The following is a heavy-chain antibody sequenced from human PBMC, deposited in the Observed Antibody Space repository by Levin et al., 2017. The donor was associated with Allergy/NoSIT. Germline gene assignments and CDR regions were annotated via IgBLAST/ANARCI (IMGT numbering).Heavy chain of an antibody. J-gene: IGHJ4*02. CDR2: ISGSGTST. Sequence: GGSLRLSCAASGFTFSSYAMSWVRQAPGKGLEWVSVISGSGTSTYYADSVKGRFTISRDNSKNTLYLQMNSLRAEDTAVYYCAKDLPVDILSALPGTRFDYWGQGTLVTVSS. D-gene: IGHD5-12*01. CDR1: GFTFSSYA. CDR3: AKDLPVDILSALPGTRFDY. V-gene: IGHV3-23*01.